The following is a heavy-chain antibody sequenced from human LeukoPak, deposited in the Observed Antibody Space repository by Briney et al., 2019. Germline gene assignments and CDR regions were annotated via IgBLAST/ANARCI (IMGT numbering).Heavy chain of an antibody. CDR2: IIPIFGTA. Sequence: ASVKVSCKASGGTFSSYAISWVRQAPGQGLEWMGGIIPIFGTANYAQKLQGRVTMTTDTSTSTAYMELRSLRSDDTAVYYCARDPPIYSSSWYADYYYGMDVWGQGTTVTVSS. V-gene: IGHV1-69*05. CDR1: GGTFSSYA. J-gene: IGHJ6*02. D-gene: IGHD6-13*01. CDR3: ARDPPIYSSSWYADYYYGMDV.